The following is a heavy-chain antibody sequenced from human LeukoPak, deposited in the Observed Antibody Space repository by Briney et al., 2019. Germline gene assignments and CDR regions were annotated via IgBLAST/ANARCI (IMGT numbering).Heavy chain of an antibody. V-gene: IGHV3-21*01. CDR3: ARAPLGCSGGSCRPYYFDY. J-gene: IGHJ4*02. CDR1: GFTFSSYS. CDR2: ISSSSSYI. Sequence: GGSLRLSCAASGFTFSSYSMNWVRQAPGKGLEWVSSISSSSSYIYYADSVKGRFTISRDNAKNSLYLQMNSLRAEDTAVYYCARAPLGCSGGSCRPYYFDYWGQGTLVTVSS. D-gene: IGHD2-15*01.